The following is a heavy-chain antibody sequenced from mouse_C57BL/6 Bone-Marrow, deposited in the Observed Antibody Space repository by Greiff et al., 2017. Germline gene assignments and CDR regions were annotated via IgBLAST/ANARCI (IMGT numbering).Heavy chain of an antibody. D-gene: IGHD3-2*02. Sequence: QVQLQQPGAELVMPGASVKLSCKASGYTFTSYWMHWVKQRPGQGLEWIGEIDPSDSYTNYNQKFKGKSTLTVDKSSSTAYMQLSSLTSEDSAVYYCARSPAQGYAMDYWGQGTSVTVSS. J-gene: IGHJ4*01. CDR3: ARSPAQGYAMDY. V-gene: IGHV1-69*01. CDR2: IDPSDSYT. CDR1: GYTFTSYW.